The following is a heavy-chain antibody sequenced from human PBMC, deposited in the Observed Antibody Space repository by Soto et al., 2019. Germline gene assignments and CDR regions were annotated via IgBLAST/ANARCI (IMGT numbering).Heavy chain of an antibody. D-gene: IGHD5-12*01. J-gene: IGHJ3*01. V-gene: IGHV2-5*02. CDR3: AHRTRQRFSDAFHL. Sequence: QITLKESGPTLVKPTQTLTLTCTFSGFSFSTSGVAVGWIRQPPGKALEWLALIYWDDDKRYSPSLKSRLTITKDTSKSQVVLTMTNMDPVDTATYYCAHRTRQRFSDAFHLWGQGTMVTVSS. CDR2: IYWDDDK. CDR1: GFSFSTSGVA.